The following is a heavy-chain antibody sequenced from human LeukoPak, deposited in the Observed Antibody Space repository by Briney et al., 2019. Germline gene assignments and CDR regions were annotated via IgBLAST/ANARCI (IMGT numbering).Heavy chain of an antibody. D-gene: IGHD4-23*01. CDR1: GGSISSSGYY. CDR3: ARRIVVTRGFDY. J-gene: IGHJ4*02. Sequence: PSETLSLTCTVSGGSISSSGYYWDWIRQPPGKGLEWIGSIYYSGSTYYNPSLKSRVTISVDTSKNQFSLKLSSVTAADTAVYYCARRIVVTRGFDYWGQGTLVTVSS. V-gene: IGHV4-39*01. CDR2: IYYSGST.